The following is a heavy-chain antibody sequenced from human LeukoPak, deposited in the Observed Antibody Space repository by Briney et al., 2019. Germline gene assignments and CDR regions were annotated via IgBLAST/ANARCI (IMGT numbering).Heavy chain of an antibody. CDR3: AKKEGDTYFSWYMDV. CDR1: GFTFRSSA. CDR2: IIGSGRTT. D-gene: IGHD2-21*01. Sequence: PGGSLRLSCAASGFTFRSSAMSWVRQAPGKGLEWVSGIIGSGRTTFYADSVKGRFTISRDNSKNTLYLQMNSLRAEDTAIYYCAKKEGDTYFSWYMDVWGKGTTVTVSS. J-gene: IGHJ6*03. V-gene: IGHV3-23*01.